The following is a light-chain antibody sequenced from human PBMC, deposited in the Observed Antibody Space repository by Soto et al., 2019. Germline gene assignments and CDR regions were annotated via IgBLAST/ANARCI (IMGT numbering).Light chain of an antibody. CDR3: QQYGSSIT. Sequence: EILMTQSPATLSVSPWERATLSCRASQSVSIDLAWYQQTPGQAPRLLIYGASNRATGIPDRFSGSGSGTDFTLTISRLEPEDFAVYYCQQYGSSITFGQGTRLEI. J-gene: IGKJ5*01. CDR2: GAS. V-gene: IGKV3-20*01. CDR1: QSVSID.